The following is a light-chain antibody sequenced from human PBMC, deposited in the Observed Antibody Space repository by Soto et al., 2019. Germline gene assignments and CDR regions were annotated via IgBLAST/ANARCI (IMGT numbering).Light chain of an antibody. Sequence: QGFVTQEPSLTVSPVGTVTLTCGSSIGDVTSDNYTYWLQQRPGQAPRTLIYDTSYKKYWTTARFSGSLLGGKAALTLSDAQPEDEAAYSSMVSYTXYMVFGGGTK. CDR2: DTS. CDR3: MVSYTXYMV. CDR1: IGDVTSDNY. J-gene: IGLJ2*01. V-gene: IGLV7-46*01.